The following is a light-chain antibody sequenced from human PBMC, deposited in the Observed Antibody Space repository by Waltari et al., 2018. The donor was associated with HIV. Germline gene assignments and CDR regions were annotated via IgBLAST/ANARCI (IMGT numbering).Light chain of an antibody. J-gene: IGLJ3*02. Sequence: QSVLTQPASVSGSPGQSITISCTGTNSDVGDYNYVSWYQQHPGKAPKLLIYEVTHRPSGISSRLSGFKSGNTASMTISGLQAEDEADYYCSSYTATTAILFGGGTKVTVL. CDR1: NSDVGDYNY. CDR2: EVT. CDR3: SSYTATTAIL. V-gene: IGLV2-14*01.